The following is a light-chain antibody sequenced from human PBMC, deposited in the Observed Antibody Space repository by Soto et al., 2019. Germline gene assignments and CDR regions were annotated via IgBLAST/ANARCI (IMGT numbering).Light chain of an antibody. CDR3: HQYNSSPRT. CDR1: QRVSDSY. V-gene: IGKV3-20*01. CDR2: AAS. J-gene: IGKJ4*01. Sequence: EIVLTQSPGTLSLSPGDRATLSCRASQRVSDSYLAWYQHKPGQAPRLLIYAASNRAIGIPDRFSGSGSGTDFTLTISRLEPGDFAVYYCHQYNSSPRTFGGGTKVDIK.